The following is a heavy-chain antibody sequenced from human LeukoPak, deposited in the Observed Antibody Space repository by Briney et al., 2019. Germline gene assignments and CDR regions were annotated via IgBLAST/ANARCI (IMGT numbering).Heavy chain of an antibody. J-gene: IGHJ6*04. CDR1: GFTFSSHW. D-gene: IGHD3-10*01. CDR2: IKQDGSEK. Sequence: GGSLRLSCAASGFTFSSHWMSWVRQAPGKGLEWVANIKQDGSEKYYVDSVKGRFTISRDNAKNSLYLQMNSLRAEDTAVYYCARVGVRGYGSGSYYYYYGMDVWGKGTTVTVSS. V-gene: IGHV3-7*03. CDR3: ARVGVRGYGSGSYYYYYGMDV.